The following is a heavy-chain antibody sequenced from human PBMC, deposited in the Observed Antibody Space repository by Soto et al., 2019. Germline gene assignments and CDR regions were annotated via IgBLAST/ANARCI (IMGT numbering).Heavy chain of an antibody. Sequence: AASVKVSCKASGGTFSSYAISWVRQAPGQGLEWMGGIIPIFGTANYAQKFQGRVTITADESTSTAYMELSSLRSEDTAVYYCARDTSYDSSDSASGDYWGQGTVVTDSS. V-gene: IGHV1-69*13. CDR1: GGTFSSYA. CDR3: ARDTSYDSSDSASGDY. J-gene: IGHJ4*02. CDR2: IIPIFGTA. D-gene: IGHD3-22*01.